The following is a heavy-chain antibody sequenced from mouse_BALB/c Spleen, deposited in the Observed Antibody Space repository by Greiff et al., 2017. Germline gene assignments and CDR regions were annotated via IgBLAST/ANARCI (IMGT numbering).Heavy chain of an antibody. CDR1: GFSLTGYG. CDR3: ARELLRLPMDY. D-gene: IGHD1-2*01. J-gene: IGHJ4*01. CDR2: IWGDGST. V-gene: IGHV2-6-7*01. Sequence: QVQLQQSGPGLVAPSQSLSITCTVSGFSLTGYGVNWVRQPPGKGLEWLGMIWGDGSTDYNSALKSRLSISKDNSKSQVFLKMNSLQTDDTAMYYCARELLRLPMDYWGQGTSVTVSS.